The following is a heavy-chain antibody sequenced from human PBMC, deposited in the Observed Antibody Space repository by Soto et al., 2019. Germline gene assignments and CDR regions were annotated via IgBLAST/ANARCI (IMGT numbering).Heavy chain of an antibody. Sequence: LRLSCAASGFTFSSYAMSWVRQAPGKGLEWVSAISGSGGSTYYADSVKGRFTISRDTSKNTLFLQMNSLRAEDTAVYYCAKDRYGDYGGIDYWGQGTMVTVSS. D-gene: IGHD4-17*01. CDR2: ISGSGGST. CDR1: GFTFSSYA. V-gene: IGHV3-23*01. CDR3: AKDRYGDYGGIDY. J-gene: IGHJ4*02.